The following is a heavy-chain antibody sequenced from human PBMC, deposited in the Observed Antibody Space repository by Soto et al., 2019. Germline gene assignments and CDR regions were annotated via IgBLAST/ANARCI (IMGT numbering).Heavy chain of an antibody. D-gene: IGHD6-6*01. Sequence: GGSLRLSCAASGFSVTTNYISWVRQAPGKGLEWLSVIYTGGSTSYADFVKGRFTISRDISKNTISLQVHSLRGEDTAVYYCASAVGATSVYFQYWGQGTLVTVSS. CDR1: GFSVTTNY. CDR3: ASAVGATSVYFQY. V-gene: IGHV3-53*01. J-gene: IGHJ1*01. CDR2: IYTGGST.